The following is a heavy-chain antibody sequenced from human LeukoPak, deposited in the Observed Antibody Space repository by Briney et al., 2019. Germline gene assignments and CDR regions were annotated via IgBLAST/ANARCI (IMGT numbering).Heavy chain of an antibody. Sequence: PSETLSLTCTVSGGSISSYYWSWIRQPPGKGLEWIGYIYYSGSTNYNASLTNRVTISVDTSKNQFSLKLSSVTAADTAVYYCAREGVTKYYFDYWGQGTLVTVSS. CDR2: IYYSGST. D-gene: IGHD4-11*01. CDR3: AREGVTKYYFDY. J-gene: IGHJ4*02. V-gene: IGHV4-59*01. CDR1: GGSISSYY.